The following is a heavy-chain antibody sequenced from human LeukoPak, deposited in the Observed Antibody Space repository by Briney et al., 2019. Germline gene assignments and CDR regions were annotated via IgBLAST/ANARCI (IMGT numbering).Heavy chain of an antibody. V-gene: IGHV3-21*01. J-gene: IGHJ4*02. CDR3: ARDPDGWLRGVFDY. Sequence: PGGALRLSCSTSSFNFKTYYINWVRQTPGKGLEGGSSISYTGTYIYYSDSVKGRFTISRDNAKNSLYLQMNSLKAEDTAVYYCARDPDGWLRGVFDYWGQGTLVTVSS. CDR2: ISYTGTYI. D-gene: IGHD5-24*01. CDR1: SFNFKTYY.